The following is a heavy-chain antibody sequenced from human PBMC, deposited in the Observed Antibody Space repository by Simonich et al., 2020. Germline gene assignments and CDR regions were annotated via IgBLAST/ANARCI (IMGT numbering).Heavy chain of an antibody. J-gene: IGHJ4*02. CDR1: GFTFSSYE. D-gene: IGHD4-17*01. CDR3: ARHYYGDYYFDY. V-gene: IGHV3-48*03. CDR2: ISSSGSTK. Sequence: EVQLVESGGGLVKPGGSLRLSCAASGFTFSSYEMNWVRQAPGKGREGVAYISSSGSTKYYADSMKGRFTISRDNAKNSVYLQMNSLGAEDTAVYYCARHYYGDYYFDYWGQGTLVTVSS.